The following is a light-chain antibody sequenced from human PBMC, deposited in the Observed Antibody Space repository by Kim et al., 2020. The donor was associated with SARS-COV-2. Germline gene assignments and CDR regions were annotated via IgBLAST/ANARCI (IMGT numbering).Light chain of an antibody. CDR1: QSVGSN. V-gene: IGKV3-15*01. CDR3: PQYDNWPYT. CDR2: GAS. J-gene: IGKJ2*01. Sequence: EIVLTQSTVTLSVSPGEGVTHSCRASQSVGSNLAWCQHKPGQAPRLLISGASTRATDIPDRFSASGSGTEFTLTISSLQSEDVAIYYCPQYDNWPYTFGQGTKLEI.